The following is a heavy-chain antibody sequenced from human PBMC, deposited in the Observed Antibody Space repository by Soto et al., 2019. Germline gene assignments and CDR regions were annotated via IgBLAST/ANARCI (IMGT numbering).Heavy chain of an antibody. CDR3: ARDRVVGWFDP. V-gene: IGHV6-1*01. CDR1: VDSVSSNSAA. D-gene: IGHD2-21*01. J-gene: IGHJ5*02. CDR2: TYYRSKWYN. Sequence: SQTLSLTCAISVDSVSSNSAAWDLISQSPSRGLEWLGRTYYRSKWYNDYAVSVKSRITINPDTSKNQFSLQLNSVTPEDTAVYYCARDRVVGWFDPWGQGTLVTVSS.